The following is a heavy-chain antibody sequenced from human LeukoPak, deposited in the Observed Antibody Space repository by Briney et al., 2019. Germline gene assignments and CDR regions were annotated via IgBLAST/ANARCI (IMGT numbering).Heavy chain of an antibody. CDR1: GFTFSSYA. Sequence: GGSLRLSCAASGFTFSSYAMSWVRQAPGKGLEWISAISSSGGSTYYADSVEGRFTISRDNSKNALYLQMNSLRVEDTAIYYCAKRIGSSTTQIDYWGQGTLVTVSS. CDR3: AKRIGSSTTQIDY. V-gene: IGHV3-23*01. CDR2: ISSSGGST. D-gene: IGHD2-2*01. J-gene: IGHJ4*02.